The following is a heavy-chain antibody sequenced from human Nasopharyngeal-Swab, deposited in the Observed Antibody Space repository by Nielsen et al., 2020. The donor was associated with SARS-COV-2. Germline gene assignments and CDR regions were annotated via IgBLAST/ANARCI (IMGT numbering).Heavy chain of an antibody. CDR3: ARGKGDAYRNFDY. J-gene: IGHJ4*02. Sequence: LRLSCTVSGGYISHGAYNWNWIRQHQGQGLEWIGSIYYTGRTSYNPSLKSRVSISIDASRRQFSLNLVFMSAADTAVYYCARGKGDAYRNFDYWDQGTLVTVSS. V-gene: IGHV4-31*03. D-gene: IGHD5-24*01. CDR1: GGYISHGAYN. CDR2: IYYTGRT.